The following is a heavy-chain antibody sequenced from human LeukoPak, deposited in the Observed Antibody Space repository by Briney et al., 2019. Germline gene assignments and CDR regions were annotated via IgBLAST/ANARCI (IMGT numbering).Heavy chain of an antibody. Sequence: PGGSLRLSCAVFGFTVTNNYMNWVRQAPGKGLEWVSVIYSGGTTFNADSVKGRFTISRDNSKNTLHLQMNSLRGEDTAVYYCARSGEAGTFDYWGQGTLVTVSS. D-gene: IGHD6-13*01. CDR1: GFTVTNNY. CDR2: IYSGGTT. V-gene: IGHV3-66*01. J-gene: IGHJ4*02. CDR3: ARSGEAGTFDY.